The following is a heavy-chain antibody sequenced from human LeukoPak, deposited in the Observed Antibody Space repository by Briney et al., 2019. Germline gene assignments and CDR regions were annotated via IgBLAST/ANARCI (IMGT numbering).Heavy chain of an antibody. CDR3: VRDRELNY. V-gene: IGHV4-59*01. J-gene: IGHJ4*02. CDR1: GVSISIYY. D-gene: IGHD3-10*01. Sequence: SETLSLTCTVSGVSISIYYWSWVRQPPGKGLEWIGYIYNSGGSTIYNPSLKSRVTISVDTSKNQFSLNLGSVTAADTAVYYCVRDRELNYWGQRTLVTVSS. CDR2: IYNSGGST.